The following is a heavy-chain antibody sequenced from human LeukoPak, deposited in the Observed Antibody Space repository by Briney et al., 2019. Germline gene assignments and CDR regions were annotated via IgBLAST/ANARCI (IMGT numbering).Heavy chain of an antibody. V-gene: IGHV3-66*02. CDR2: IYSGGST. CDR1: GFTVSSNY. CDR3: ARGPADYYDSSGYLDY. D-gene: IGHD3-22*01. Sequence: SGGSLRLSCAASGFTVSSNYMSWVRQAPGKGLEWVSVIYSGGSTYYADSVKGRFTISRDNSKNTLYLQMNSLRAEDTAVYYCARGPADYYDSSGYLDYWGQGALVTVSS. J-gene: IGHJ4*02.